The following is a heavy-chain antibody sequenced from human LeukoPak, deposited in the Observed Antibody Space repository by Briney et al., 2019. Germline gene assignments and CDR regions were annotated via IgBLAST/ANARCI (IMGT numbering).Heavy chain of an antibody. J-gene: IGHJ4*02. CDR2: IISSSSYT. Sequence: GGSLRLSCAASGFTFSDYYMSWIRQAPGKGLEWVSYIISSSSYTNYADSVKGRFTTSRDNAKNSLYLQMNSLRAEDTAVYYCARVGLIGDYVDYWGQGTLVTVSS. V-gene: IGHV3-11*06. D-gene: IGHD4-17*01. CDR1: GFTFSDYY. CDR3: ARVGLIGDYVDY.